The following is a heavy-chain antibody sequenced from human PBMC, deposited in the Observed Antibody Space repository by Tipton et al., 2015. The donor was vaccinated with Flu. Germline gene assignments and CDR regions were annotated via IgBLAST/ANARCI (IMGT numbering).Heavy chain of an antibody. CDR1: GGSISSSNYY. CDR3: ARRHFSFDI. V-gene: IGHV4-39*07. D-gene: IGHD2/OR15-2a*01. Sequence: TLSLTCTVSGGSISSSNYYWGWIRQPPGKGLEWIGSMYSSGTTYYNPSLKSRVAISLDTSNNQFSLKLSFVTAADPAVYYCARRHFSFDIWGQGTMVTVSS. CDR2: MYSSGTT. J-gene: IGHJ3*02.